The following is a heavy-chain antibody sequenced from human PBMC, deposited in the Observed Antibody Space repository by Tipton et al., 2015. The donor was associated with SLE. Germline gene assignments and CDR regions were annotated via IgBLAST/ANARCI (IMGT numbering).Heavy chain of an antibody. CDR2: IYYSGST. Sequence: TLSLTCTVSGGSISSHYWSWIRQHPGKGLEWIGYIYYSGSTYYNPSLKSRVTISVDTSKNQFSLKPSSVTAADTAVYYCARDPNFHFDYWGQGTLVTVSS. D-gene: IGHD1-7*01. J-gene: IGHJ4*02. CDR1: GGSISSHY. CDR3: ARDPNFHFDY. V-gene: IGHV4-59*11.